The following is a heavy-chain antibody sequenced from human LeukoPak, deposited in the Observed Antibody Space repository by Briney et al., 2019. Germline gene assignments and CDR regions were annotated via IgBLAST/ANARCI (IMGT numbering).Heavy chain of an antibody. CDR1: GYTFTSYS. CDR3: ARASYCSGGSCYSDN. CDR2: ISAHNGNT. D-gene: IGHD2-15*01. V-gene: IGHV1-18*01. Sequence: ASVKVSCKASGYTFTSYSISWVRQAPGQGLEWMGWISAHNGNTIYAQKVKGRVTMTTDTSTSTAYMELRSLKSDDTAVYYCARASYCSGGSCYSDNWGQGTLVTVSS. J-gene: IGHJ4*02.